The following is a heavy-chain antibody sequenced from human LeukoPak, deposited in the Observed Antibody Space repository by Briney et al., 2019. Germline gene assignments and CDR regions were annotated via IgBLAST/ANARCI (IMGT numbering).Heavy chain of an antibody. D-gene: IGHD2-2*01. V-gene: IGHV1-69*13. J-gene: IGHJ6*04. Sequence: GASVKVSCKASGGTFSSYAISWVRQAPGQGLEWMGGIIPIFGTANYAQKFQGRVTITADESTSTAYMELSSLRSEDTAVYYCARNAVPDRPFSGMDVWGKGTTVTVSS. CDR3: ARNAVPDRPFSGMDV. CDR2: IIPIFGTA. CDR1: GGTFSSYA.